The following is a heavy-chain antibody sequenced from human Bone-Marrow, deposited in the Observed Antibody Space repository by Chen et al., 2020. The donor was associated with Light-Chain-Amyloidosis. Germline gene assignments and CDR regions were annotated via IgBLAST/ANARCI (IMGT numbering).Heavy chain of an antibody. Sequence: QVQLVQSGAEVKKPGASVKISCKASGYTLTSYYVHWVRQAPGQGLEWMGIINPRDGSTTYAPKFQGRLSMTRDTSASTVYMQLDSLRSDYTAVYYCARDAIYHINWYGTWCDPWGQGTLVTVSS. CDR3: ARDAIYHINWYGTWCDP. CDR2: INPRDGST. D-gene: IGHD1-1*01. J-gene: IGHJ5*02. V-gene: IGHV1-46*01. CDR1: GYTLTSYY.